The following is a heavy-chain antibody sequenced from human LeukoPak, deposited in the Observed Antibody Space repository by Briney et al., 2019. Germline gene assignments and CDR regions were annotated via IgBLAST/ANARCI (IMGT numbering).Heavy chain of an antibody. CDR3: ARNSPGDRFDY. J-gene: IGHJ4*02. Sequence: ASVKVPCKASGYTFTGYYIDWVRQAPGEGLEWMGWINPSTGGTMYAQKFQGRVAVTRDTSISTAYMDLRSLRSDDTAVYYCARNSPGDRFDYWGQGTLVTVSS. D-gene: IGHD2-2*01. V-gene: IGHV1-2*02. CDR2: INPSTGGT. CDR1: GYTFTGYY.